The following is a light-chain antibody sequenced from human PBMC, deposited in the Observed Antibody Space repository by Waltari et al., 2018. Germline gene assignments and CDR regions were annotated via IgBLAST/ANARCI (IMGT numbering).Light chain of an antibody. Sequence: DIVMTQSPDSLAVSLGERATINCKSSQTILYNTNNKNYLAWYQQKPRQPPTLLIYWASTGESGVPDRFSGSGSGTDFTLTISSLQAEDVAVYYCHQYYTTPITFGQGTRLEIK. CDR3: HQYYTTPIT. J-gene: IGKJ5*01. CDR2: WAS. CDR1: QTILYNTNNKNY. V-gene: IGKV4-1*01.